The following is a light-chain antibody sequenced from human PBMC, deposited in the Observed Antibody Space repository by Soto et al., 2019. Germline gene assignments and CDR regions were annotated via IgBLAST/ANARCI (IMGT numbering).Light chain of an antibody. Sequence: QSVLTQPPSASGTPGQRVTISCSGTSSNIGGNTGNWYQQLPGTAPKLLIYTNNQRPSGVPDRFSGSKSGTSASLAISGLQSEDEGDYYCASWDDSLNGVVFGGGTKLTVL. CDR1: SSNIGGNT. V-gene: IGLV1-44*01. J-gene: IGLJ2*01. CDR3: ASWDDSLNGVV. CDR2: TNN.